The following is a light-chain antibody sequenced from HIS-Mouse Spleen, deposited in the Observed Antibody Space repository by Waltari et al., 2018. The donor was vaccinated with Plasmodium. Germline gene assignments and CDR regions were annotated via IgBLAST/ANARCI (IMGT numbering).Light chain of an antibody. Sequence: SYELTQPPSVSVSPGKTASITCSGDKLGDKYACWYQQKPGQSPVLVIYQDSKPPSGIPERFSGSNSGNTATLTISGTQAMDEADYYCQAWDSSTAVFGGGTKLTVL. CDR3: QAWDSSTAV. V-gene: IGLV3-1*01. CDR2: QDS. J-gene: IGLJ3*02. CDR1: KLGDKY.